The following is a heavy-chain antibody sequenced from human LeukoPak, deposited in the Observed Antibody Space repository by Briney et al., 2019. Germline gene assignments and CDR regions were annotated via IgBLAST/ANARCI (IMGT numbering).Heavy chain of an antibody. J-gene: IGHJ4*02. CDR2: FDPEKGET. CDR1: GCTLIELS. D-gene: IGHD3-22*01. CDR3: ATEGYYDSSGYYTDY. V-gene: IGHV1-24*01. Sequence: ASVKVSCKVSGCTLIELSMHWVRQAPGKGFEWMGRFDPEKGETIYAQKFQGRVTMTEDTSTDTAYMELSSLRSEDTAVYYCATEGYYDSSGYYTDYWGQGTLVTVSS.